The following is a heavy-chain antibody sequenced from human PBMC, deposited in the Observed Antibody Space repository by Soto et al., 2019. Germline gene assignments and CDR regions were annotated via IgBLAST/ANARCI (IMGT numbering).Heavy chain of an antibody. V-gene: IGHV3-48*03. D-gene: IGHD3-22*01. CDR1: GFTFSSYE. CDR2: IRSSGRSI. CDR3: TRVRDSNDY. Sequence: GGSLRLSCVVSGFTFSSYEMNWVRQAPGKGLEWVSNIRSSGRSINYADSVKGRFTISRDNAKNSLYLQMNSLRAEDTAVYYCTRVRDSNDYWGQGTLVTVSS. J-gene: IGHJ4*02.